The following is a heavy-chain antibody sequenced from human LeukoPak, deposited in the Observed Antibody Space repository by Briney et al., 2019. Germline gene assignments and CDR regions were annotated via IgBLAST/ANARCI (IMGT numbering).Heavy chain of an antibody. D-gene: IGHD1-26*01. J-gene: IGHJ4*02. CDR1: GFTFSSSA. CDR3: ASSGSYRFDY. CDR2: ISRSGDSL. Sequence: PGGSLRLSCAASGFTFSSSAMSWVRQAPGKGLEWISYISRSGDSLYYADSVGGRFTISRDNAKNSLFLQMNSLRADDTAVYYCASSGSYRFDYWGQGTLVTVSS. V-gene: IGHV3-48*04.